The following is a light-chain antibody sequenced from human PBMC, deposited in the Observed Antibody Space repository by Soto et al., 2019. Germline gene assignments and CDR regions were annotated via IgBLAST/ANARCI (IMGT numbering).Light chain of an antibody. CDR3: QQYNNWPPWT. Sequence: EIVMTQSPATLSVSPGERATLSCRASQSVSSNFAWYQQKPGQAPRLLIYGASTRATGIPARFSGSGSGTEFTLTISSLQSADFAVYYCQQYNNWPPWTFGQGTKVEIK. V-gene: IGKV3-15*01. J-gene: IGKJ1*01. CDR1: QSVSSN. CDR2: GAS.